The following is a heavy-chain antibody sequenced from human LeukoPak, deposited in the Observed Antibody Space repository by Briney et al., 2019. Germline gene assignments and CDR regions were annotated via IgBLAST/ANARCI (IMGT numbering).Heavy chain of an antibody. CDR3: AKGGWFGQSPSDVFNM. CDR1: GLTLSNYA. Sequence: GGSLRLSRAASGLTLSNYAISRVRQAAGNGLEGVSGVGVSGDTTNHADSVKGRFTFSRDNSKPTLFLQMNSLRAEDRAAYYCAKGGWFGQSPSDVFNMWGQGTMVTVSS. D-gene: IGHD3-10*01. CDR2: VGVSGDTT. V-gene: IGHV3-23*01. J-gene: IGHJ3*02.